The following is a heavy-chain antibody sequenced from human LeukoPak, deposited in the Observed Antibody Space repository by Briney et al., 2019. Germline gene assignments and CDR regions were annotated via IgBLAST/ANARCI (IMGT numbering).Heavy chain of an antibody. J-gene: IGHJ3*02. CDR1: GYTFTTYW. Sequence: PGESLKISSRGSGYTFTTYWMGWVRQMPGKGLEWMGIINAADSDTRYSPSFQGQVTISADKSISTAYLQWTSLKTSDTAIYYCARLSPIRMLDGFDIWGQGTMVTVS. V-gene: IGHV5-51*01. CDR2: INAADSDT. D-gene: IGHD1-14*01. CDR3: ARLSPIRMLDGFDI.